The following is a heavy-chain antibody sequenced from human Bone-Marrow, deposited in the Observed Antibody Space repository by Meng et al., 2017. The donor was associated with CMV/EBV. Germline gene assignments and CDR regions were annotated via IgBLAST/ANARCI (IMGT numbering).Heavy chain of an antibody. J-gene: IGHJ6*02. CDR1: GYTFTGYY. Sequence: ASVKVSCKASGYTFTGYYMHWVRQAPGQGLEWMGWINPNSGGTNYAQKFQGRVTMTRDTSISTAYMELSRLRPDDTAVYYCARFRGVIMYYYGMDVWGQGTTVTVSS. CDR2: INPNSGGT. CDR3: ARFRGVIMYYYGMDV. D-gene: IGHD3-10*01. V-gene: IGHV1-2*02.